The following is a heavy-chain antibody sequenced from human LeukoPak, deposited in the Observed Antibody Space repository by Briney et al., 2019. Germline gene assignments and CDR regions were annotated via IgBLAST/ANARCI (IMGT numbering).Heavy chain of an antibody. CDR3: ASEFRGY. J-gene: IGHJ4*02. CDR2: ISYDGNNK. V-gene: IGHV3-30*03. CDR1: GFTFSSYG. Sequence: GGSLRLSCAASGFTFSSYGMHWVRQAPGKGLEWVAVISYDGNNKYYADSVKGRFTISRDNAKNSLYLQMNSLRAEDTAVYYCASEFRGYWGQGTLVTVSS.